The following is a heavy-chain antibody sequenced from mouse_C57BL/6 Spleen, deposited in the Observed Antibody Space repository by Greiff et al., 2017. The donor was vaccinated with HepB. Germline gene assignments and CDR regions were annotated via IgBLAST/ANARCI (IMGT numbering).Heavy chain of an antibody. V-gene: IGHV1-55*01. CDR1: GYTFTSYW. CDR2: IYPGSGST. J-gene: IGHJ3*01. CDR3: AREGDYYGNYGAY. Sequence: QVQLKQPGAELVKPGASVKMSCKASGYTFTSYWITWVKQRPGQGLEWIGDIYPGSGSTNYNEKFKSKATLTVDTSSSTAYMQLSSLTSEDSAVYYCAREGDYYGNYGAYWGQGTLVTVSA. D-gene: IGHD2-1*01.